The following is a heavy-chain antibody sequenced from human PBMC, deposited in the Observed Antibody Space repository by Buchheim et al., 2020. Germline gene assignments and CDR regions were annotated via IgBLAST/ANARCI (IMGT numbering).Heavy chain of an antibody. Sequence: QVQLVESGGGVVQPGRSLRLSCAASGFTFSSYGMHWVRQAPGKGLEWVAVISYDGSNKYYADSVKGRFTISRDNSKNTLYLQMNSLRAEDTAVYYCAKDIGGYDSSGYGFFGRYYYYGMDVWGQGTT. CDR3: AKDIGGYDSSGYGFFGRYYYYGMDV. CDR2: ISYDGSNK. V-gene: IGHV3-30*18. D-gene: IGHD3-22*01. J-gene: IGHJ6*02. CDR1: GFTFSSYG.